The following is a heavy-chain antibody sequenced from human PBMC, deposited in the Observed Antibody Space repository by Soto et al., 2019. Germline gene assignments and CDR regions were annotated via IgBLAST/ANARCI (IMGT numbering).Heavy chain of an antibody. Sequence: PSETLSLTCTVSGGSISSYYWSWIRQPPGKGLEWIGYIYYSGSTNYNPSLKSRVTISVDTSKNQFSLKLSSVTAADTAVYYCARLLSTGVRGPQFGYYFDYWGQGTLVTVSS. CDR1: GGSISSYY. CDR3: ARLLSTGVRGPQFGYYFDY. V-gene: IGHV4-59*08. CDR2: IYYSGST. J-gene: IGHJ4*02. D-gene: IGHD3-10*01.